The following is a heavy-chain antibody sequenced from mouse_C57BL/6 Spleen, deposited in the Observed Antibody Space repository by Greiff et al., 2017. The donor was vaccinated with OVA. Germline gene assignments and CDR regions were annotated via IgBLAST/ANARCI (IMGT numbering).Heavy chain of an antibody. D-gene: IGHD1-1*01. Sequence: VQLKESGAELVKPGASVKLSCTASGFNIKDYYMHWVKQRTEQGLEWIGRIDPEDGETKYAPKFQGKATITADTSSNTAYLQLSSLTSEDTAVYYCARYYGSSYGDYYAMDYWGQGTSVTVSS. CDR3: ARYYGSSYGDYYAMDY. V-gene: IGHV14-2*01. J-gene: IGHJ4*01. CDR2: IDPEDGET. CDR1: GFNIKDYY.